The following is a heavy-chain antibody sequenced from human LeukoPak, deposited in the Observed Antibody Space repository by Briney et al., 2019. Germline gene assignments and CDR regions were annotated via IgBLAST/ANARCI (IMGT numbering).Heavy chain of an antibody. Sequence: GGSLRLSCAASGFTFSSYSMNWVRQAPGKGLEWVSVIYSGGSTYYADSVKGRFTISRDNSKNTLYLQMNSLRAEDTAVYYCARDQFYYGSGSYTDYWGQGTLVTVSS. J-gene: IGHJ4*02. CDR2: IYSGGST. CDR1: GFTFSSYS. CDR3: ARDQFYYGSGSYTDY. V-gene: IGHV3-66*01. D-gene: IGHD3-10*01.